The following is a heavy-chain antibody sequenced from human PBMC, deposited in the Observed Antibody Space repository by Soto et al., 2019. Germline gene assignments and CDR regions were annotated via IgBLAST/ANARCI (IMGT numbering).Heavy chain of an antibody. CDR3: ARVSKIVGVTGGWYYYYMDV. CDR2: TYYRSKWYN. D-gene: IGHD1-26*01. V-gene: IGHV6-1*01. CDR1: GDSVSSNSAA. Sequence: SQTLSLTCAISGDSVSSNSAAWNWIRQSPSRGLEWLGRTYYRSKWYNDYAVSVKSRITINPDTSKIQFSLQLNSVTPEDTAVYYCARVSKIVGVTGGWYYYYMDVWGKGTTVTVSS. J-gene: IGHJ6*03.